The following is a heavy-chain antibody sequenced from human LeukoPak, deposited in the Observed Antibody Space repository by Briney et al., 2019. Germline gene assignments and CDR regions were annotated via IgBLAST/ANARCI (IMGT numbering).Heavy chain of an antibody. V-gene: IGHV1-69*05. J-gene: IGHJ4*02. CDR3: ARGDDGAAGFDY. D-gene: IGHD6-13*01. Sequence: SVKVSCKASGGTFSSYAISWVRQAPGQGLEWMGGIIPIFGTADYAQKFQGRVTITTDESTSTAYMELSSLRSEDTAVYYCARGDDGAAGFDYWGQGTLVTVSS. CDR2: IIPIFGTA. CDR1: GGTFSSYA.